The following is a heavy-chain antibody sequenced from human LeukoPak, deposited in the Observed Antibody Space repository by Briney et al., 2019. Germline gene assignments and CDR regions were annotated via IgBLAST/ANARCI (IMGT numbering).Heavy chain of an antibody. CDR2: ISYDGSKK. CDR1: GFTFNNYG. V-gene: IGHV3-30*18. CDR3: AKDRHSSWSIDY. D-gene: IGHD6-13*01. J-gene: IGHJ4*02. Sequence: GRSLRLSCEASGFTFNNYGMHWVRQAPGKGLEWVTIISYDGSKKCYADSVKGRFTISRDNSKNTLYLEMNSLRAEDTAVYYCAKDRHSSWSIDYWGQGTLVTVSS.